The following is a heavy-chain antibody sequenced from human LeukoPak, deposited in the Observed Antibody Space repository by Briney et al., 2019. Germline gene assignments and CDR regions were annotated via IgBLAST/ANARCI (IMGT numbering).Heavy chain of an antibody. CDR3: AKAVVPAAMGWFDP. CDR2: ISWNSGSI. J-gene: IGHJ5*02. Sequence: PGGSLRLSCAASGFTFSNYWMHWVRQAPGKGLEWVSGISWNSGSIGYADSVKGRFTISRDNAKNSLYLQMNSLRAEDTALYYCAKAVVPAAMGWFDPWGQGTLVTVSS. CDR1: GFTFSNYW. V-gene: IGHV3-9*01. D-gene: IGHD2-2*01.